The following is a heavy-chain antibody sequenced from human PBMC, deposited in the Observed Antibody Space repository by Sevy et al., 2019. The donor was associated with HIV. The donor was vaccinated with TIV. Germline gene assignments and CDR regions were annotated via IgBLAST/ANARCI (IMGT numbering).Heavy chain of an antibody. CDR3: ARDLIAAAGYDYYYYGMDV. D-gene: IGHD6-13*01. CDR1: GFTFSSYG. V-gene: IGHV3-33*01. Sequence: GGSLRLSCAASGFTFSSYGMHWVRQAPGKGLEWVAVIWYDGSNKYYADSVKGRFTISRDNSKNTLYLQMNSLRAEDTAVYYCARDLIAAAGYDYYYYGMDVWGQGTTVTVS. J-gene: IGHJ6*02. CDR2: IWYDGSNK.